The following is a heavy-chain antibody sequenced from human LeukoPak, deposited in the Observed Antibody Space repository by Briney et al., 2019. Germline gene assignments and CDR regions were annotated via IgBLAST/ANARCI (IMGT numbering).Heavy chain of an antibody. CDR1: GFTFSNSW. D-gene: IGHD2-2*01. CDR3: ARNPGVTAGRGYYYYMDV. V-gene: IGHV3-7*01. J-gene: IGHJ6*03. CDR2: INQDGSEK. Sequence: GGSLRLSCAASGFTFSNSWMTWVRQAPGKGLQWVANINQDGSEKYFVDSVKGRFTIPRDNAKNSLYLHMNSLRAEDTAVYYCARNPGVTAGRGYYYYMDVWGKGTTVTVSS.